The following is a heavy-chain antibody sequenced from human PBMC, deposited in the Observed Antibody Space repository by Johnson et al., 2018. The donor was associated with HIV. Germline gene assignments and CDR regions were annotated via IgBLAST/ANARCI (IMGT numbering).Heavy chain of an antibody. Sequence: VQLVESGGCLVKPGGSLRLSCAASGFTFSNAWMSWVRQAPGKGLEWVAFIRYDGSNKYYADSVKGRFTISRDNSKNTLYLQMNSLRAEDTAVYYCASGVTARAPLLIWGQGTMVTVSS. J-gene: IGHJ3*02. V-gene: IGHV3-30*02. D-gene: IGHD6-6*01. CDR3: ASGVTARAPLLI. CDR2: IRYDGSNK. CDR1: GFTFSNAW.